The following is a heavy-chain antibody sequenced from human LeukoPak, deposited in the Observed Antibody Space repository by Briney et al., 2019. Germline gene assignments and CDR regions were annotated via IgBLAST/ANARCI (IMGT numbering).Heavy chain of an antibody. V-gene: IGHV4-4*07. J-gene: IGHJ4*02. D-gene: IGHD3-16*01. Sequence: SETLSLTCTVSGGSIHSYWSWIRQPAGKGLEWIGRIYTSGSTNYNPSLKSRVTMSVDTSKNQFSLKLSSVTAADTAVYYCARDRITFGGVSDYFDYWGQGTLVTVSS. CDR3: ARDRITFGGVSDYFDY. CDR2: IYTSGST. CDR1: GGSIHSY.